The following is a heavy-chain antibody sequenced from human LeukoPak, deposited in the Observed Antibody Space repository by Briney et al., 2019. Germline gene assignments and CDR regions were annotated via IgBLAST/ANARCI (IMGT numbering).Heavy chain of an antibody. CDR2: INNDGHSI. D-gene: IGHD1-26*01. J-gene: IGHJ4*02. Sequence: GGSLRQTCATSGFMFKTYWMHWVRQAPGKGLVWVSRINNDGHSINYADSVKGRFTTSRDNAKNTLFLHMNSLRAEDTGVYYCARDNLEWGCVFDYWGQGTMVTVSS. CDR1: GFMFKTYW. CDR3: ARDNLEWGCVFDY. V-gene: IGHV3-74*01.